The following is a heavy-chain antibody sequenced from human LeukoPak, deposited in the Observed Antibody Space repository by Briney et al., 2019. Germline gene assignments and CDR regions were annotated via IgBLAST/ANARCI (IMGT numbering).Heavy chain of an antibody. Sequence: GESLKISCKSSEYSFINYWVGWVRQLPGKGLELLVIIYPGDSETRYSPSFQGQVTISVDKSISTAYLQWSSLKASDTAMYYCARHWGHYGDYGGFDSWGQGTLVTVSS. D-gene: IGHD4-17*01. CDR1: EYSFINYW. CDR3: ARHWGHYGDYGGFDS. V-gene: IGHV5-51*01. CDR2: IYPGDSET. J-gene: IGHJ4*02.